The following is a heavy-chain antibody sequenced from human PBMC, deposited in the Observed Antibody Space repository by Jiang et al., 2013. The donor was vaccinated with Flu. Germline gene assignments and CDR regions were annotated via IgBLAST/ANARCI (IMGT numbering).Heavy chain of an antibody. CDR2: ISAYNGNT. V-gene: IGHV1-18*01. CDR3: ARVLGGSITMVRGVMGMDV. J-gene: IGHJ6*04. Sequence: SGAEVKKPGASVKVSCKASGYTFTSYGISWVRQAPGQGLEWMGWISAYNGNTNYAQKLQGRSHHDHRHIHEHQPYMELRSLRSDDTAVYYCARVLGGSITMVRGVMGMDVWGKGTTVT. D-gene: IGHD3-10*01. CDR1: GYTFTSYG.